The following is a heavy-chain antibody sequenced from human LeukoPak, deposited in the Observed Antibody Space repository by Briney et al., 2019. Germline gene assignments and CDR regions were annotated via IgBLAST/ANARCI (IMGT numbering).Heavy chain of an antibody. CDR2: INPNNGGT. J-gene: IGHJ4*02. CDR1: GYTFTVDY. Sequence: ASVKVSCKASGYTFTVDYMHWVRQAPGQGLEWMGWINPNNGGTNYAQKFQGRVTMARDTSTSTAYMELSSLRSDDTAVYYCVTQQVVPLWGQGTLVTVSS. CDR3: VTQQVVPL. V-gene: IGHV1-2*02. D-gene: IGHD2-15*01.